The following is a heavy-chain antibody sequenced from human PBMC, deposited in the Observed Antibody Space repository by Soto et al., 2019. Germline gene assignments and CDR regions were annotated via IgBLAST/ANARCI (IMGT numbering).Heavy chain of an antibody. V-gene: IGHV1-8*01. CDR2: MNPNSGNT. J-gene: IGHJ5*02. D-gene: IGHD5-12*01. CDR3: ARGLGDGYNYWFDP. CDR1: GYTFTSYD. Sequence: ASVKVSCKASGYTFTSYDINWVRQATGQGLEWMGWMNPNSGNTGYEQKFQGRVTMTRNTSISTAYMELSSLRSEDTAVYYCARGLGDGYNYWFDPWGQGTLVTVSS.